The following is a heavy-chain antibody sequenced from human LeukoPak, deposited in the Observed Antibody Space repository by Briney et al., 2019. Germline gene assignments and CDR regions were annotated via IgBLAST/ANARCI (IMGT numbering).Heavy chain of an antibody. CDR3: AREGIVVVAAAVGAFDAFDI. D-gene: IGHD2-2*01. Sequence: GGSLRLSCAASGFAFSDHYMSWIRQAPGKGLEWVSCISSSSTNRDYAESVKGRFTISRDNAKNSLYLQMSSLRAEDTAVYYCAREGIVVVAAAVGAFDAFDIWGQGTVVTVSS. V-gene: IGHV3-11*06. CDR2: ISSSSTNR. CDR1: GFAFSDHY. J-gene: IGHJ3*02.